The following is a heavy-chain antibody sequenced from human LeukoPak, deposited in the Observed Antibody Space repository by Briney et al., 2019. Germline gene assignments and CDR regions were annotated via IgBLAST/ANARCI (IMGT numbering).Heavy chain of an antibody. CDR1: GYTFTSYY. CDR3: ARVGDYYDSSGYGAFDI. CDR2: INPSGGST. Sequence: ASVKVSCKASGYTFTSYYMHWVRQAPGQGLEWMGIINPSGGSTSYAQKFQGRVTMTRDTSTSTVYMELSSLRSEDTAVYYCARVGDYYDSSGYGAFDIWGQGTMVTVSS. J-gene: IGHJ3*02. D-gene: IGHD3-22*01. V-gene: IGHV1-46*01.